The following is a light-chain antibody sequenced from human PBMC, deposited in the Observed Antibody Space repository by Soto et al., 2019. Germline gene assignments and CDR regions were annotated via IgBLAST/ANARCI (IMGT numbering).Light chain of an antibody. J-gene: IGKJ4*01. CDR1: QGISSY. CDR3: QQLNTYPFT. CDR2: AAS. Sequence: DIQLTQSPSSLSASVGDRVTITCRASQGISSYLAWYQQKPGKAPKLLIYAASTLESGVPSSFSGSGSGTDFTLTISSRQPEDFATYYCQQLNTYPFTFGGGTKVEIK. V-gene: IGKV1-9*01.